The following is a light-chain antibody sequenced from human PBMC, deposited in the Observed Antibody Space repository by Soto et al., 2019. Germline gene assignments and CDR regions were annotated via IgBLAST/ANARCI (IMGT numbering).Light chain of an antibody. CDR2: GAS. Sequence: EIVLTQSLATLSLSPGERATLSCRASQSVSSSYLAWYQQKPGQAPRLLIYGASSRATGIPDRFSGSGSGTDFTLTISRLEPEDFAVYYCQQYGSSLFGQGTKVDNK. V-gene: IGKV3-20*01. CDR3: QQYGSSL. CDR1: QSVSSSY. J-gene: IGKJ1*01.